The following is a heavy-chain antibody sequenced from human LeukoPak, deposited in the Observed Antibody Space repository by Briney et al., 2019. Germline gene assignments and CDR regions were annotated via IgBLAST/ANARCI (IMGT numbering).Heavy chain of an antibody. CDR2: MNPNSGNT. D-gene: IGHD6-13*01. V-gene: IGHV1-8*01. J-gene: IGHJ4*02. CDR3: ARGSSWSFDY. Sequence: ALGEVSCKASGYTFTSYEINWVRQATGQGAEWMGWMNPNSGNTGYAQKFQGRVTMTRNTSISTAYMELSSLRSEATALYYCARGSSWSFDYWGQGTLVTVSS. CDR1: GYTFTSYE.